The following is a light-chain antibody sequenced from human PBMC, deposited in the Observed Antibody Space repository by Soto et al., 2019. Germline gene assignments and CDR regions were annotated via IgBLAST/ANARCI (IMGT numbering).Light chain of an antibody. CDR3: QQLWT. V-gene: IGKV1-9*01. Sequence: DIPLTQSPSFLSASVGDRVTITCRASQGISSYLAWYQQKPGKAPKLLIYAASTLQSGVPSRFSGSGSGTEFTLTISSLQPEDFATYYCQQLWTFGQGTKMEIK. J-gene: IGKJ1*01. CDR1: QGISSY. CDR2: AAS.